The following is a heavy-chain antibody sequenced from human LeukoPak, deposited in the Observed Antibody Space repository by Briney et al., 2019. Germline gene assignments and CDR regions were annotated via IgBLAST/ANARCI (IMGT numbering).Heavy chain of an antibody. CDR1: GFTFSSYA. D-gene: IGHD6-13*01. CDR3: AKDMVAAAAENWFDP. J-gene: IGHJ5*02. Sequence: PGGSLRLSCAASGFTFSSYAMSWVRQAPGEGLEWVSAISGSGGSTYYADSVKGRFTISRDNSKNTLYLQMNSLRAEDTAVYYCAKDMVAAAAENWFDPWGQGTLVTVSS. CDR2: ISGSGGST. V-gene: IGHV3-23*01.